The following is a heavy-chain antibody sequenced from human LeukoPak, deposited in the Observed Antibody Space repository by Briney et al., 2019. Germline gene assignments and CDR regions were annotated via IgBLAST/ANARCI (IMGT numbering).Heavy chain of an antibody. J-gene: IGHJ4*02. CDR1: GFTFSSYV. V-gene: IGHV3-23*01. CDR3: ATLGPYSSGWPPFDY. Sequence: GGSLRLSCAASGFTFSSYVMTWVRQAPGKGLEWVSGIAGSSDSTYYADSVKGRFTISRDNSKNTLYLQMNSLRAEDTAVYYCATLGPYSSGWPPFDYWGQGTLVTVSS. D-gene: IGHD6-19*01. CDR2: IAGSSDST.